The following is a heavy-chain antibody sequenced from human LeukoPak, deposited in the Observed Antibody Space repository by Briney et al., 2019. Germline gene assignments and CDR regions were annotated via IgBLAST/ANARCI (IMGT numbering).Heavy chain of an antibody. CDR1: GGTFSSYA. D-gene: IGHD5-12*01. Sequence: SVKVSCKASGGTFSSYAISWVRQAPGQGLEWMGRIIPIFGTANYARKFQGRVTITTDESTGTAYMELSSLRSEDTAVYYCAREYSGYDAYYFDHWGQGTLVTVSS. CDR2: IIPIFGTA. J-gene: IGHJ4*02. CDR3: AREYSGYDAYYFDH. V-gene: IGHV1-69*05.